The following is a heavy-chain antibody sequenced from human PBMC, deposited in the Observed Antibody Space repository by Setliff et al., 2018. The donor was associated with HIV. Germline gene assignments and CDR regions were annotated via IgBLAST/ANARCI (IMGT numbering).Heavy chain of an antibody. CDR2: VDPKNGKT. Sequence: GASVKVSCKASGYTFTDYYMHWVQQDPGKGLEWMGRVDPKNGKTLYAENLRGRITITADTSTDTAYMELNSLRSEDTAMYYCATLDYYGSQTYNLALHYGGQGTLVTVSS. CDR3: ATLDYYGSQTYNLALHY. D-gene: IGHD3-10*01. J-gene: IGHJ4*02. V-gene: IGHV1-69-2*01. CDR1: GYTFTDYY.